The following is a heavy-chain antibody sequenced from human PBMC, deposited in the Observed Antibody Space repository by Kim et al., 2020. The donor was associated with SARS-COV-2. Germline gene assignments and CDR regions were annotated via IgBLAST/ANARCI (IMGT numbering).Heavy chain of an antibody. J-gene: IGHJ4*02. CDR2: K. D-gene: IGHD3-3*01. V-gene: IGHV3-30*02. Sequence: KYYADSVKGRFTISRDNSKNTLYLQMNSLRAGDTAVYYCAKPRTHYDFWSWGQGTLVTVSS. CDR3: AKPRTHYDFWS.